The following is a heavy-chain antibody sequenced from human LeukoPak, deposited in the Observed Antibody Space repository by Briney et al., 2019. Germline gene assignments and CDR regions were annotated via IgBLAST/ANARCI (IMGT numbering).Heavy chain of an antibody. D-gene: IGHD7-27*01. CDR2: IRANGETT. V-gene: IGHV3-23*01. CDR3: GRDLNWGAFDI. CDR1: GFIFRDFS. J-gene: IGHJ3*02. Sequence: GGSLRLSCSVSGFIFRDFSMSWVRQAPGKGLEWVSGIRANGETTYYADSVRGRFTISRDNSRSMVWLQMNSLTAEDTAMYYCGRDLNWGAFDIRGLGTLVTVSS.